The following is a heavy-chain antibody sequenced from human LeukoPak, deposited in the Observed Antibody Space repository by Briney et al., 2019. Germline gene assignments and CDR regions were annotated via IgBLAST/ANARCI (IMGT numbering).Heavy chain of an antibody. D-gene: IGHD2-15*01. CDR1: GGTFSSYA. V-gene: IGHV1-69*04. CDR3: ARDNVVAAVGEWDYYFDY. J-gene: IGHJ4*02. Sequence: SVKVSCKASGGTFSSYAISWVRQAPGQGLERMGRIIPILGIANYAQKFQGRVTITADKSTSTAYMELSSLRSEDTAVYYCARDNVVAAVGEWDYYFDYWAREPWSPSPQ. CDR2: IIPILGIA.